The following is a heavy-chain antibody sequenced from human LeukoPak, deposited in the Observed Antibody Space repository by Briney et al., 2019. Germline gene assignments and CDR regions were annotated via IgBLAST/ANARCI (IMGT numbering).Heavy chain of an antibody. Sequence: GGSLRLSCAASGFTFSSYGMHWVRQAPGKGLEWVAFIRYDGSNKYYADSVKGRFTISGDNSKNTLYLQMNSLRAEDTAVYYCAKEWVLQGRDYFDYWGQGTLVTVSS. D-gene: IGHD4-11*01. CDR2: IRYDGSNK. CDR1: GFTFSSYG. J-gene: IGHJ4*02. CDR3: AKEWVLQGRDYFDY. V-gene: IGHV3-30*02.